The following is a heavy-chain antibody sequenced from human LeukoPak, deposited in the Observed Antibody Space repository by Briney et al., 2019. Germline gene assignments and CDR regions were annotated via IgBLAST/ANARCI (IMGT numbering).Heavy chain of an antibody. J-gene: IGHJ4*02. CDR1: GGSISSYY. V-gene: IGHV4-4*07. D-gene: IGHD6-13*01. CDR2: IYTSGST. Sequence: SETLSLTCTVSGGSISSYYWSWIRQPAGKGLEWIGRIYTSGSTNYNPSLKSRVTMAVDTSKNQFSLKLSSVTAADTAVYYCARDDSSSWYHNYWGQGTLVTVSS. CDR3: ARDDSSSWYHNY.